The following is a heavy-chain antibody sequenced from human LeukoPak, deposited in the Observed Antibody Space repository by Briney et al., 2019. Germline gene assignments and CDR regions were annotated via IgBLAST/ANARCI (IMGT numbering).Heavy chain of an antibody. CDR2: ISGSGGST. Sequence: GGSLRLSCAAFGFTFSSYAMSWVRQAPGKGLEWVSAISGSGGSTYYADSVKGRFTISRDNSKNTLYLQMNSLRAEDTAVHYCAVDIVVVVAATDFDYWGQGTLVTVSS. CDR1: GFTFSSYA. D-gene: IGHD2-15*01. V-gene: IGHV3-23*01. J-gene: IGHJ4*02. CDR3: AVDIVVVVAATDFDY.